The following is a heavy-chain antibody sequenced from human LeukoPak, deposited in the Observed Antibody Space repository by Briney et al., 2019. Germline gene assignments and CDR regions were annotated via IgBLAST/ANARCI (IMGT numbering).Heavy chain of an antibody. CDR1: GGSISSYY. CDR3: ARKGSSGWYYFDY. D-gene: IGHD6-19*01. Sequence: SETLSLTCTVSGGSISSYYWSWIRQPLGKGLEWIGYIYYSGSTNYNPSLKSRVTISVDTSKNQFSLKLSSVTAVDTAVYYCARKGSSGWYYFDYWGQGTLVTVSS. V-gene: IGHV4-59*12. CDR2: IYYSGST. J-gene: IGHJ4*02.